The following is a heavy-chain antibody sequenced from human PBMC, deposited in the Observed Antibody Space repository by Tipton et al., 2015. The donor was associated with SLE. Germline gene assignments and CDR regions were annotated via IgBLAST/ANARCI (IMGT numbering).Heavy chain of an antibody. CDR1: GGSFSGYY. J-gene: IGHJ4*02. D-gene: IGHD6-6*01. CDR2: INHSGST. CDR3: ARGIAARTFDY. V-gene: IGHV4-34*01. Sequence: TLSLTCAVYGGSFSGYYWSWIRQPPGKGLEWIGEINHSGSTNYNPSLKSRVTISVDTSKNQFSLKLSSVTAADTAVYYCARGIAARTFDYWGQGTLVTVSS.